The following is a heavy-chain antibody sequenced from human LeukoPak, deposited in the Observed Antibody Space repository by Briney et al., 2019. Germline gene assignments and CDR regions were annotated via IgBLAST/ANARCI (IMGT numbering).Heavy chain of an antibody. Sequence: ASVKVSCKASGYTFTSYGISWVRQAPGQGLEWMGIINPSGGSTSYAQKFQGRVTMTRDTSTSTVYMELSSLRSEDTAVYYCARDFIAAAGGCDYWGQGTLVTVSS. CDR1: GYTFTSYG. CDR3: ARDFIAAAGGCDY. CDR2: INPSGGST. D-gene: IGHD6-13*01. V-gene: IGHV1-46*01. J-gene: IGHJ4*02.